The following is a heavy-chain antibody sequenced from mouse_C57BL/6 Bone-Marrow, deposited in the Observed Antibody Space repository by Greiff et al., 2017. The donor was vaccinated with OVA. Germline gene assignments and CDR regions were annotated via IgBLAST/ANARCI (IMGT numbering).Heavy chain of an antibody. J-gene: IGHJ3*01. V-gene: IGHV1-75*01. CDR1: GYTFTDYY. Sequence: VQLQQSGPELVKPGASVKISCKASGYTFTDYYINWVKQRPGQGLEWIGWIFPGSGSTYYNEKFKGKATLTVDKSSSTAYMLLSSLTSEDSAVYFCARSLITTVVADAYWGQGTLVTVSA. CDR2: IFPGSGST. D-gene: IGHD1-1*01. CDR3: ARSLITTVVADAY.